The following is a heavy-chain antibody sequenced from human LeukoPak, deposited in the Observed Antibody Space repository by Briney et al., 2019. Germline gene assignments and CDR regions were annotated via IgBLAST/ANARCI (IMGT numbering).Heavy chain of an antibody. Sequence: GGSLRLSCAASGFTFSSYAMSWVRQAPGKGLEWVSAISASSGTHYADSVKGRFTISRDNSRNTVYLHMNSLRAEDTAVYHCAKKQQAGTGWNYMDVWGTGTTVTVSS. CDR1: GFTFSSYA. V-gene: IGHV3-23*01. J-gene: IGHJ6*03. CDR3: AKKQQAGTGWNYMDV. CDR2: ISASSGT. D-gene: IGHD1-1*01.